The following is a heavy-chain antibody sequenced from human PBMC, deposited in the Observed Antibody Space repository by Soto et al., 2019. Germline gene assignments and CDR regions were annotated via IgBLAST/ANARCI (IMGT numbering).Heavy chain of an antibody. CDR2: ISYDGSNK. D-gene: IGHD1-7*01. CDR1: GFTFSSYA. J-gene: IGHJ4*02. Sequence: GGSLRLSCAASGFTFSSYAMHWVRQAPGKGLEWVAVISYDGSNKYYADSVKGRFTISRDNSKNTLYLQMNSLRAEDTAVYYCARGLLELRPFDYRGQRTLVTVSS. CDR3: ARGLLELRPFDY. V-gene: IGHV3-30-3*01.